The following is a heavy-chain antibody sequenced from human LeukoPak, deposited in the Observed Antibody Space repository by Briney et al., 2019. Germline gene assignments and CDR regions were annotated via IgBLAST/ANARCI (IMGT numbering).Heavy chain of an antibody. CDR3: ARVRITMVRGVIQHGMDV. CDR1: GYTLTSYY. J-gene: IGHJ6*02. Sequence: AASVKVSCKASGYTLTSYYMHWVRQAPGQGLEWMGIINPSGGSTSYAQKFQGRVTMTRDTSTSTVYMELSSLRSEDTAVYYCARVRITMVRGVIQHGMDVWGQGTTVTVSS. D-gene: IGHD3-10*01. CDR2: INPSGGST. V-gene: IGHV1-46*01.